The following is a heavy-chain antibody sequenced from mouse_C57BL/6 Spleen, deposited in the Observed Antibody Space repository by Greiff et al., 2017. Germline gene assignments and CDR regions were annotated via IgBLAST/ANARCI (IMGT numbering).Heavy chain of an antibody. CDR2: IWGDGST. Sequence: VQLKESGPGLVAPSQSLSITCTVSGFSLTSYGVSWVRQPPGKGLEWLGVIWGDGSTNYHSALISRLSISKDNSKSQVFLKLNSLQTDDTATYYCARGKLITTVVAGTYYAMDYWGQGTSVTVSS. CDR3: ARGKLITTVVAGTYYAMDY. CDR1: GFSLTSYG. J-gene: IGHJ4*01. V-gene: IGHV2-3*01. D-gene: IGHD1-1*01.